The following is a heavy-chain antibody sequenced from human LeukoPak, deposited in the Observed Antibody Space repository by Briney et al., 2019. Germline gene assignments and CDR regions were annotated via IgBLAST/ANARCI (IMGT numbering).Heavy chain of an antibody. CDR2: IYYSGST. Sequence: SETLSLTCTVSGGSISSYYWSWIRQPPGKGLEWIGYIYYSGSTNYNPSLKSRVTISVDTSKNQFSLKLSSVTAADTAVYYCARGGIYDSSGYKDAFDIWGQRTMVTVSS. CDR3: ARGGIYDSSGYKDAFDI. CDR1: GGSISSYY. V-gene: IGHV4-59*08. J-gene: IGHJ3*02. D-gene: IGHD3-22*01.